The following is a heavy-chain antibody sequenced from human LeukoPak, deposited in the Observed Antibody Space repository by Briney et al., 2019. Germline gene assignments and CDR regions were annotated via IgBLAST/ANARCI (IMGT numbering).Heavy chain of an antibody. CDR2: IYYSGST. D-gene: IGHD4-17*01. CDR1: GGSISSGGYY. J-gene: IGHJ4*02. CDR3: AREVGQRTTVTTRYFDY. V-gene: IGHV4-31*03. Sequence: SETLSLTCTVSGGSISSGGYYWSWIRQHPGKGLEWIGYIYYSGSTYYNPSLKSRVTISVDTSKNQFSLKLSSVTAADTAVYYCAREVGQRTTVTTRYFDYWGQGTLVTVSS.